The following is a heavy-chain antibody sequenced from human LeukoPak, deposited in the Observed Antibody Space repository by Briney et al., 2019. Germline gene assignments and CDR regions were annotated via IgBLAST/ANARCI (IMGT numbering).Heavy chain of an antibody. CDR1: GFTFSSYG. J-gene: IGHJ4*02. CDR2: ISGSGGST. V-gene: IGHV3-23*01. Sequence: PGGSLRLSCAASGFTFSSYGMSWVRQAPGKGLEWVSAISGSGGSTYYADSVKGRFTISRDNSKNTLYLQMNSLRAEDTAVYYCAKDLWGRVRGVITSGVDYWGQGTLVTVSS. D-gene: IGHD3-10*01. CDR3: AKDLWGRVRGVITSGVDY.